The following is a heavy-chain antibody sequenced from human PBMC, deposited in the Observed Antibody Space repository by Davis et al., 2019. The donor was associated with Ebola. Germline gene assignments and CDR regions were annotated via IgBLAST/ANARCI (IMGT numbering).Heavy chain of an antibody. CDR2: GTSADT. V-gene: IGHV3-23*01. CDR1: GFIFSTYV. D-gene: IGHD6-6*01. J-gene: IGHJ6*04. Sequence: GGSLRLSCSASGFIFSTYVMSWVRQAPGKGLEWVSTYGTSADTYYADSVKGRFTISRDNSKNTLYLQMNSLRAEDTAVYYCARDEQLSYWGKGTTVTVSS. CDR3: ARDEQLSY.